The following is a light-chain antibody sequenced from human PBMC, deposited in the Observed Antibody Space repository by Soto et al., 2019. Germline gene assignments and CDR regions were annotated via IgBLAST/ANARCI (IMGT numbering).Light chain of an antibody. CDR3: QHYGGPFT. CDR2: AAY. J-gene: IGKJ3*01. V-gene: IGKV3-20*01. CDR1: HSVSSSS. Sequence: EIVLTQSPGTLSLSPGESATLSCRASHSVSSSSLAWYQQKPGQAPSLLISAAYSRASGIPGRFSGSGSGTDFTLTIRRLEPEDFAVYYCQHYGGPFTLGPGTKVDIK.